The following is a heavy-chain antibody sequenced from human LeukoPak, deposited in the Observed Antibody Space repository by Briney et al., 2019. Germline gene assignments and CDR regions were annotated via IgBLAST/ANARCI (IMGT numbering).Heavy chain of an antibody. D-gene: IGHD3-10*01. CDR2: INPNSGGT. CDR1: GYAFTGYY. J-gene: IGHJ4*02. Sequence: ASVKVSCKASGYAFTGYYMHWVRQAPGQGLEWMGWINPNSGGTDYAQKFQGRVTMTRDTSISTAYMELSRLRSDDTAVYYCARDYITTVRGDWGYWGQRTLVTVSS. V-gene: IGHV1-2*02. CDR3: ARDYITTVRGDWGY.